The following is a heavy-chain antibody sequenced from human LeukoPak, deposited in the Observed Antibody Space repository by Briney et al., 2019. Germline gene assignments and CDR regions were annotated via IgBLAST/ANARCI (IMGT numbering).Heavy chain of an antibody. CDR2: ISGSGGST. CDR3: AIPPVTYSRIY. Sequence: GGSLRLSCAASGFTFSTYAVSWVRQAPGKGLEWVSAISGSGGSTYYADSVKGRFTISRDNSKNTLYLQMNSLRAEDTAVYYCAIPPVTYSRIYWGQGTLVTVSS. J-gene: IGHJ4*02. D-gene: IGHD6-13*01. V-gene: IGHV3-23*01. CDR1: GFTFSTYA.